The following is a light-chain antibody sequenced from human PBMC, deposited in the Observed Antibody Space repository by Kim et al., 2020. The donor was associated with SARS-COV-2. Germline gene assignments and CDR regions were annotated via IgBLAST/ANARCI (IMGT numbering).Light chain of an antibody. CDR1: RSNIGASYD. Sequence: QSVLTQPPSVSGAPGQRVTISCTGSRSNIGASYDVNRYQQFPGTAPKLLIYGNSNRPSGVPDRFSGSKSGTSASLAITGLQAEDEADYYCQSYDSSLSGWVFGGGTQLTVL. J-gene: IGLJ3*02. CDR2: GNS. CDR3: QSYDSSLSGWV. V-gene: IGLV1-40*01.